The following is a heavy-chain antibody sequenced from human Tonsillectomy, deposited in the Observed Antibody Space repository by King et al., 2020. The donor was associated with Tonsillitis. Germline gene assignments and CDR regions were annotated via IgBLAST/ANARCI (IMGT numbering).Heavy chain of an antibody. CDR2: IYYSGST. CDR1: GGSISSYY. Sequence: QLQESGPGLVKPSETLSLTCTVSGGSISSYYWSWIRQPPGKGLEWLGYIYYSGSTNYNPSLKSRVTISVDTSKDQFSLKLNSVTAADTAVDYCARELGYCGGGSCYCGAFDIWGQGTMVTVSS. CDR3: ARELGYCGGGSCYCGAFDI. D-gene: IGHD2-15*01. V-gene: IGHV4-59*01. J-gene: IGHJ3*02.